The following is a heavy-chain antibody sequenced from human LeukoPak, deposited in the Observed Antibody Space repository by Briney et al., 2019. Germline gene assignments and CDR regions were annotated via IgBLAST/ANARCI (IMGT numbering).Heavy chain of an antibody. CDR3: ARSYSSGWEIDY. V-gene: IGHV4-31*03. J-gene: IGHJ4*02. D-gene: IGHD6-19*01. CDR2: IYYSGST. CDR1: GGSISSGGYY. Sequence: PSETLSLTCTVSGGSISSGGYYWSWIRQHPGKGLEWIGYIYYSGSTYYNPSLKSRVTISVDTSKNQFSLKLSSVTAADTAVHYCARSYSSGWEIDYWGQGTLVTVSS.